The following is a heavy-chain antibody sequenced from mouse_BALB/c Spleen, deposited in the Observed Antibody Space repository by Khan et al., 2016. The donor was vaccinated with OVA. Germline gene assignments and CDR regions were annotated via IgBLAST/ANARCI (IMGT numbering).Heavy chain of an antibody. CDR3: ARFETTVADY. J-gene: IGHJ2*01. CDR1: GYTFTDYI. Sequence: QVQLQQSGPELVKPGASVKMSCKASGYTFTDYIISWVKQRTGQGLEWIGEIYPGSGTTHYNEKFKGKATLTADKSSNTAYMQLNSRTSEHSAIYFCARFETTVADYWGQGTTLTVSS. CDR2: IYPGSGTT. V-gene: IGHV1-81*01. D-gene: IGHD1-1*01.